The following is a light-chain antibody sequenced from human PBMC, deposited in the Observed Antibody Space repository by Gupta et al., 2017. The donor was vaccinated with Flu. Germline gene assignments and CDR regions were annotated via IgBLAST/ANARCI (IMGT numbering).Light chain of an antibody. CDR1: QSVSSN. CDR3: RQENNWPST. CDR2: GAS. V-gene: IGKV3-15*01. J-gene: IGKJ1*01. Sequence: EIVMTQSPAILSVSPGERATLSCRASQSVSSNLAWYQLKPGQAPRLLIYGASTRATGIPARCSGSGSGTEFTLTISSLQSEDFAVYYCRQENNWPSTFGQGTKVEIK.